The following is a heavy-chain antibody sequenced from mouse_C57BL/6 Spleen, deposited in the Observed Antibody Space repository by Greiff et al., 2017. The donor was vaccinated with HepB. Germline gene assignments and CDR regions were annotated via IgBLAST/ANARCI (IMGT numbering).Heavy chain of an antibody. CDR3: ARERPLYDYDEGFAY. D-gene: IGHD2-4*01. J-gene: IGHJ3*01. Sequence: EVKLMESEGGLVQPGSSMKLSCTASGFTFSDYYMAWVRQVPEKGLEWVANINYDGSSTYYLDSLKSRFIISRDNAKNILYLQMSTLKSEDTATYYCARERPLYDYDEGFAYWGQGTLVTVSA. CDR1: GFTFSDYY. V-gene: IGHV5-16*01. CDR2: INYDGSST.